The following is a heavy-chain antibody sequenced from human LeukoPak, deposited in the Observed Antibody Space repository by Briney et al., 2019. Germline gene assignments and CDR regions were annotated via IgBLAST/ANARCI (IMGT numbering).Heavy chain of an antibody. D-gene: IGHD1-14*01. V-gene: IGHV1-18*01. J-gene: IGHJ4*02. Sequence: ASVKVSCKASGYTFTRYGIIWVRQAPGQGVGWMGWISAYNGNTNYAQKLQGRDTMTTDTSTSTDYMELRSLISDDTAVYYCARGRYVSAAAVGDYWGQGTLVTVSS. CDR1: GYTFTRYG. CDR2: ISAYNGNT. CDR3: ARGRYVSAAAVGDY.